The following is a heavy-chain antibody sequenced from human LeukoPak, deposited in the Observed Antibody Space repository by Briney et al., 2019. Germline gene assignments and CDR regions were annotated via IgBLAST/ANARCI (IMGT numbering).Heavy chain of an antibody. CDR1: GFSFSNHW. CDR3: VRDDRGIAVGSRDH. CDR2: INPDGTEK. Sequence: SGGSLRLSCAASGFSFSNHWMIWVRQAPGKELEWVATINPDGTEKRYVDSVKGRFTISRDNGKNSLYLQMSSLRAEDTAVYYCVRDDRGIAVGSRDHGAQGSLVTVSS. V-gene: IGHV3-7*03. J-gene: IGHJ4*02. D-gene: IGHD6-19*01.